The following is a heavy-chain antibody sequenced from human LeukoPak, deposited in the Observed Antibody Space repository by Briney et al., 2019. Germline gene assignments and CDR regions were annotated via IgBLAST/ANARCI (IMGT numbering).Heavy chain of an antibody. CDR1: GGSISSYY. J-gene: IGHJ4*02. D-gene: IGHD1-26*01. V-gene: IGHV4-4*07. CDR3: ARGRRPWELPYFDY. Sequence: PSETLSLTCTVSGGSISSYYWSWIRQPAGKGLEWIGRIYTSGSTNYNPSLKSRVTMSVDTSKNQFSLKLSSVTAADTAVYYCARGRRPWELPYFDYWGQGTLVTVSS. CDR2: IYTSGST.